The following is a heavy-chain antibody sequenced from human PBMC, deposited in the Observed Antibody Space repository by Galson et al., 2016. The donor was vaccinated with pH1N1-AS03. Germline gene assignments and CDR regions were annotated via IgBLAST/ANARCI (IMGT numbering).Heavy chain of an antibody. D-gene: IGHD1-26*01. J-gene: IGHJ4*02. CDR2: INQAGSVN. CDR3: ARVLYSGSYYEDY. V-gene: IGHV3-7*01. Sequence: SLRLSCAASGFILSSYWMSWVRQAPGKGLEWVANINQAGSVNNYVGSVKGRFTISRDDAKNSLHLQMNSLRAEDTALYYCARVLYSGSYYEDYWGQGTLVTVSS. CDR1: GFILSSYW.